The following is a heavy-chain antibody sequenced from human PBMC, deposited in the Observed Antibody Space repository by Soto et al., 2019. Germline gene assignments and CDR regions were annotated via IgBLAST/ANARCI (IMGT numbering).Heavy chain of an antibody. V-gene: IGHV3-9*01. CDR1: GVSFDDYG. CDR2: ISRDSRSI. D-gene: IGHD4-17*01. J-gene: IGHJ4*02. Sequence: PXGSLKLACEVSGVSFDDYGMHWVRQAPGKGLEWIAGISRDSRSISYGASMKGRFTISRDNAKNSLYLQLNSLRADDTAFYYCVKDALTTVAYYFDYWGQGALVTVSS. CDR3: VKDALTTVAYYFDY.